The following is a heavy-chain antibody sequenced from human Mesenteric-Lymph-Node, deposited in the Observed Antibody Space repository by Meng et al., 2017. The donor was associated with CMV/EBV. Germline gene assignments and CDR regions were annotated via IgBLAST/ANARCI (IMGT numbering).Heavy chain of an antibody. D-gene: IGHD2-2*01. CDR1: GFTFSSYS. V-gene: IGHV3-21*01. Sequence: GESLKISCAASGFTFSSYSMNWVRQAPGKGLEWVSSISSSSSYIYYADSVKGRFTISRDNAKNSLYLQMNSLRAEDTAVYYCARDRPAARSYYYGMDVWGQGTTVTVSS. CDR2: ISSSSSYI. J-gene: IGHJ6*02. CDR3: ARDRPAARSYYYGMDV.